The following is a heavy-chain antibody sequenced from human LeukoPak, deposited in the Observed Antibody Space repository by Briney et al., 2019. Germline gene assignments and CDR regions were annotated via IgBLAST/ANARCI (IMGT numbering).Heavy chain of an antibody. J-gene: IGHJ3*02. Sequence: GRSLRLSCAASGLTFRNAWMNWVRQAPGKGLEWVGRIKSKTDGGTPDHAAPVKGRFTISRDDSKNMLYLQMNSLKNEDTAVYYCTRGMMGVENDAFDIWGQGTKVTVSS. D-gene: IGHD1-26*01. CDR1: GLTFRNAW. CDR3: TRGMMGVENDAFDI. V-gene: IGHV3-15*01. CDR2: IKSKTDGGTP.